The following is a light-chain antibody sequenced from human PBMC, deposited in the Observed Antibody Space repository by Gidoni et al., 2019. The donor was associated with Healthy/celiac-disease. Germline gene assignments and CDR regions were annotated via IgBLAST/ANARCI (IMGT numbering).Light chain of an antibody. CDR2: GAS. Sequence: EIVLTQSPGTLSLSPGERATLSCRASQSVSSSYLAWYQQKAGQAPRLLIYGASSRATGIPDRFSGSGSGTDFTLTISRLEPEDFAVYYCQQYGSSPPLFTFXPXTKVDIK. CDR1: QSVSSSY. V-gene: IGKV3-20*01. J-gene: IGKJ3*01. CDR3: QQYGSSPPLFT.